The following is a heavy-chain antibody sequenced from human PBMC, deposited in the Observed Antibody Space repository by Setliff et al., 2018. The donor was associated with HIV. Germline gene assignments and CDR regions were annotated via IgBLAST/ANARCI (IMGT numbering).Heavy chain of an antibody. CDR1: HYSISDSYY. J-gene: IGHJ4*01. CDR2: VYYLGNT. D-gene: IGHD1-26*01. V-gene: IGHV4-38-2*01. Sequence: SETLSLTCLVSHYSISDSYYLGWVRQPPGKGLEWIGTVYYLGNTYHNPSLRSRLSLSIDRSHQSFSFQLTSVSAADTAMYYCARGQWEGLRAYFFDVWGHGMLVTVSS. CDR3: ARGQWEGLRAYFFDV.